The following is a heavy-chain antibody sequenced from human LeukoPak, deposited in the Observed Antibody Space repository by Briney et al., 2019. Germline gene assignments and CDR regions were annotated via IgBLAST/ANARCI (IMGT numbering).Heavy chain of an antibody. CDR1: DDSISNYY. D-gene: IGHD6-19*01. CDR3: ARAKKGVAGFFDF. Sequence: SETLSLTCTVSDDSISNYYWSWIRQPPGKGLAWIGYIFYSGSTNYNPSLKGRLTISVDTSKRQFSLKLSSVTAADTAIYYCARAKKGVAGFFDFWGQGTLVTVSS. V-gene: IGHV4-59*01. J-gene: IGHJ4*02. CDR2: IFYSGST.